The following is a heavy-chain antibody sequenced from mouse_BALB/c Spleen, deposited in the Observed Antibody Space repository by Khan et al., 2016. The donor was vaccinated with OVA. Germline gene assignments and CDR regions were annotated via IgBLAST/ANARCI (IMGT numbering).Heavy chain of an antibody. CDR3: ANHGSSSAWLTY. CDR2: INPSTGHT. V-gene: IGHV1-7*01. CDR1: GYTFTSYW. D-gene: IGHD1-1*01. J-gene: IGHJ3*01. Sequence: QVQLQQSGAELAKPGASVKMSCKASGYTFTSYWMHWVKQRPGQGLEWIGYINPSTGHTEYNQRFKDKATLTADKSSSTAYMQLSSLTSEESAVYYCANHGSSSAWLTYWGQGTLVTVSA.